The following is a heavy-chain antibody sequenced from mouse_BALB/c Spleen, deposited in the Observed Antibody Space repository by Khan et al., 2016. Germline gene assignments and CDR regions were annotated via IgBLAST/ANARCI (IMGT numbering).Heavy chain of an antibody. V-gene: IGHV3-2*02. CDR1: GYSITSDYA. Sequence: EVQLQESGPGLVKPSQSLSLTCTVTGYSITSDYAWNWIRQFPGNKLEWMGYISYSGSTSYNPSLKSRISITRDTSKNQFFLQLNSVTTEDTDTXYCARCYYGWGYLDHWGQGTTLTVSS. CDR2: ISYSGST. CDR3: ARCYYGWGYLDH. J-gene: IGHJ2*01. D-gene: IGHD1-2*01.